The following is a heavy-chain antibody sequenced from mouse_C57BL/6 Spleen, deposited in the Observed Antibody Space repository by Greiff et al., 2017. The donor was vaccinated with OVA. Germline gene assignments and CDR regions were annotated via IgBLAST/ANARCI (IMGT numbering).Heavy chain of an antibody. CDR1: GYAFSSSW. D-gene: IGHD1-1*01. Sequence: VPLPPSGPALVPPGASVKISCKASGYAFSSSWMNWVKQRPGKGLEWIGRIYPGDGDTNYNGKFKGKATLTADKSSSTAYMQLSSLTSEDSAVYFCARAEDYYGSSYCDYWGQGTTLTVSS. V-gene: IGHV1-82*01. J-gene: IGHJ2*01. CDR3: ARAEDYYGSSYCDY. CDR2: IYPGDGDT.